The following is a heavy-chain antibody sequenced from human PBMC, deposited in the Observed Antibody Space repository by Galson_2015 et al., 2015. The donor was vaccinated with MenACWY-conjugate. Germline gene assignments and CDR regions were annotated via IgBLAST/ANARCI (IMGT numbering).Heavy chain of an antibody. J-gene: IGHJ3*02. V-gene: IGHV3-23*01. CDR1: GFTFSSYA. Sequence: SLRLSCAASGFTFSSYAMSWVRQAPGKGLEWVSAISGSTGGTYYADSVKGRFTISRDNSKNTLYLQINSLRAEDTAVYYCAKDQPPYCSNGVFYLVWAFDIWGQGTMVTVSS. CDR2: ISGSTGGT. D-gene: IGHD2-8*01. CDR3: AKDQPPYCSNGVFYLVWAFDI.